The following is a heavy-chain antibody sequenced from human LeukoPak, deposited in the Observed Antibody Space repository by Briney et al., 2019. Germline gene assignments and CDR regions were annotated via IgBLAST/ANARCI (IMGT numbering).Heavy chain of an antibody. V-gene: IGHV5-51*01. Sequence: GESLKISCKGSGYSFTSYWIGWVRQMPGKGLEWMGIIYPGDSDTRYSPSFQGQVTISADKSISTAYLQWSSLKASDTAMYYCARLLYYDFWGTITGHYFDYWGQGTLVTVSS. D-gene: IGHD3-3*01. CDR3: ARLLYYDFWGTITGHYFDY. CDR1: GYSFTSYW. CDR2: IYPGDSDT. J-gene: IGHJ4*02.